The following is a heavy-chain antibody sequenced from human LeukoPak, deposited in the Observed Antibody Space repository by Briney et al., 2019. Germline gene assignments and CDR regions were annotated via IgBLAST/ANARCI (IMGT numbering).Heavy chain of an antibody. CDR2: INPNSGGT. V-gene: IGHV1-2*02. CDR3: AREFVVVPAARPTYYMDV. J-gene: IGHJ6*03. CDR1: GYTFTVYY. D-gene: IGHD2-2*01. Sequence: ASVTVSFTASGYTFTVYYMHWVRQAPGQGVEWMGWINPNSGGTNYAQKFQGRVTMTRDTSISTAYMELSRLRSDDTAVYYCAREFVVVPAARPTYYMDVWGKGTTVTVSS.